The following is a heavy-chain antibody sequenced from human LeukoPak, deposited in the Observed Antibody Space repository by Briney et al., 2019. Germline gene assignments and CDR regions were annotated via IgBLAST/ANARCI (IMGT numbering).Heavy chain of an antibody. Sequence: ASVKVSCKASGYTLTSYDINWVRQATGQGLEWTGSMNPNSGNTGYAQKIQGRVTMTTDTSTSTAYMELRSLRSDDTAVYYCARDLGLNWFDPWGQGTLVTVSS. CDR2: MNPNSGNT. CDR1: GYTLTSYD. J-gene: IGHJ5*02. V-gene: IGHV1-8*01. CDR3: ARDLGLNWFDP. D-gene: IGHD2-15*01.